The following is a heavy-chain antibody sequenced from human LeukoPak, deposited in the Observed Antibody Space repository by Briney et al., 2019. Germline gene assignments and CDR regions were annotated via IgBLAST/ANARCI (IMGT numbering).Heavy chain of an antibody. D-gene: IGHD3-22*01. CDR2: IYTGGNT. CDR1: GFTFSSCS. Sequence: GGSLRLSCVVSGFTFSSCSMNWVRQAPGKGLEWVSVIYTGGNTYYADSVKGRFTISRDNSKNTVSLQMNGLRAEDTAFYYCARMIYYYDSSGYNYYFHYWGQGTLVTVSS. J-gene: IGHJ4*02. CDR3: ARMIYYYDSSGYNYYFHY. V-gene: IGHV3-66*01.